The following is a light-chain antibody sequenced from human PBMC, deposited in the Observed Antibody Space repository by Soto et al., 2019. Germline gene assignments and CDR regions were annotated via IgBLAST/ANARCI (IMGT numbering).Light chain of an antibody. J-gene: IGKJ1*01. Sequence: DIQMTQSPSSLSASIGDRVTITCRASQDVRRYLAWYQQNTGKVPKLLISAASSLQSGVPSRFSGCVSGTESTLTISILLSEVDANYYCQYYNASPPTCGQGTRVEIK. V-gene: IGKV1-27*01. CDR1: QDVRRY. CDR2: AAS. CDR3: QYYNASPPT.